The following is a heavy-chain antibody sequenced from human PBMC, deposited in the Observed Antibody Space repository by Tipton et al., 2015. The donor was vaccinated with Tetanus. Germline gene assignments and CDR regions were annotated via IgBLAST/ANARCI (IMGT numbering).Heavy chain of an antibody. CDR1: GGSISSSTYR. CDR2: SYSTGST. D-gene: IGHD3-10*01. Sequence: TLSLTCSVSGGSISSSTYRWGWIRQPPGKGLEWIGTSYSTGSTYYNSSLKSRVTISIETSPRQLTLQLNSMTAADTAFYFCARQSPYFSGSGSYWYFDHWGQGALVTVSS. V-gene: IGHV4-39*01. CDR3: ARQSPYFSGSGSYWYFDH. J-gene: IGHJ4*02.